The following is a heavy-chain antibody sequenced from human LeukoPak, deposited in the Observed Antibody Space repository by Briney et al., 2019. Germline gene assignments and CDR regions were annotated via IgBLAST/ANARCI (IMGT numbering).Heavy chain of an antibody. CDR1: GGSVSSGSYY. Sequence: PSETLSLTCTVSGGSVSSGSYYWSWIRQSPQRGLEWIGDIYYSGNTNYNPSLQSRVTIAVDASKNQFSLKLSSVTAADTAVYYCARSSGYYSYWGQGTLVTVSS. V-gene: IGHV4-61*01. J-gene: IGHJ4*02. CDR2: IYYSGNT. D-gene: IGHD3-22*01. CDR3: ARSSGYYSY.